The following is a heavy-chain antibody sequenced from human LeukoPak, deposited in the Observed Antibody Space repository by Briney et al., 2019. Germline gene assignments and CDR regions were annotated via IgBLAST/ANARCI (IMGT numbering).Heavy chain of an antibody. CDR1: GYTFTGYY. CDR3: ARVTTVVTLWYFDY. V-gene: IGHV1-2*02. J-gene: IGHJ4*02. Sequence: RRASVKVSCKASGYTFTGYYMHLVRQAPGQGLEWMGWINPNSGGTNYAQKFQGRVTMTRDTSISTAYMELSRLRSDDAAVYYCARVTTVVTLWYFDYWGQGTLVTVSS. CDR2: INPNSGGT. D-gene: IGHD4-23*01.